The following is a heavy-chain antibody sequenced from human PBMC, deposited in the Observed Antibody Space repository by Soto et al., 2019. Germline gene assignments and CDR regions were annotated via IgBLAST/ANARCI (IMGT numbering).Heavy chain of an antibody. CDR3: AKAQGPKGPYYYYGMDV. V-gene: IGHV3-30*18. CDR1: GFTFRSYG. CDR2: ISYDGSNK. Sequence: QVQLVESGGGVVQPGRSLRLSCAASGFTFRSYGMHWVRQAPGKGLEWVAVISYDGSNKYYADSVKGRFTISRDNSKNTLYLQMSGLRAEDTAVYYCAKAQGPKGPYYYYGMDVWGQGTTVTVSS. J-gene: IGHJ6*02.